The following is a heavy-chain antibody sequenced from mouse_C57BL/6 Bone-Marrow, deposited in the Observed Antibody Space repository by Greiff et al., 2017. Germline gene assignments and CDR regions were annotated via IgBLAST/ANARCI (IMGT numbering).Heavy chain of an antibody. D-gene: IGHD2-14*01. CDR1: GYAFSSYW. J-gene: IGHJ2*01. Sequence: QVQLQQSGAELVKPGASVKISCKASGYAFSSYWMNWVQQRPGKGLEWIGQIYPGDGDTNYNGKLKGMATMTADKSSSTAYMQLSSLTSEDSAVYFCARTSQGYDFDYWGQGTTLTVSS. CDR3: ARTSQGYDFDY. V-gene: IGHV1-80*01. CDR2: IYPGDGDT.